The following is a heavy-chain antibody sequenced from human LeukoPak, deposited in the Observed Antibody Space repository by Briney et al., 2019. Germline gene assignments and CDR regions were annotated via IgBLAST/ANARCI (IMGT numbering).Heavy chain of an antibody. CDR3: AKDMERGSPPA. Sequence: PGGSLRLSCAASGFTFDDYAMHWVRQAPGKGLEWVSGISWNSGSIGYADSVKGRFTISRDNAKNSLYLQMNSLRAEDTALYYCAKDMERGSPPAWGQGTLVTVSS. CDR1: GFTFDDYA. D-gene: IGHD1-26*01. V-gene: IGHV3-9*01. J-gene: IGHJ4*02. CDR2: ISWNSGSI.